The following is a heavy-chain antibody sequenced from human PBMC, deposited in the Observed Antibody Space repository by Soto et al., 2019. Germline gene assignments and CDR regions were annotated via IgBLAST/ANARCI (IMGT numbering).Heavy chain of an antibody. CDR3: ARGTLTGLYDILTAYSPSPYYFDY. J-gene: IGHJ4*02. D-gene: IGHD3-9*01. CDR2: INPNSGGT. V-gene: IGHV1-2*02. CDR1: GYTFTGYY. Sequence: ASVKVSCKASGYTFTGYYMHWVRQAPGQGLEWMGWINPNSGGTNYAQKFQGRVTMTRDTSISTAYMELSRLRSDDTAVYYCARGTLTGLYDILTAYSPSPYYFDYWGQGTLVTVSS.